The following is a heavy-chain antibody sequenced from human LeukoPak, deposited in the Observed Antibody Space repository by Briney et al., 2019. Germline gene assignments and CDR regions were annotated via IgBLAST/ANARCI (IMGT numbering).Heavy chain of an antibody. D-gene: IGHD2-2*01. V-gene: IGHV3-49*04. Sequence: GGSLRLSCTASGFTFGDYAMSWARQAPGQGMEWLGFIRSKVYGETTEYAASVKGRFTVSRDDSNSLAYLQMNSLQTEDTAVYYCTRLVPYLDYWGQGTLVTVSS. CDR1: GFTFGDYA. CDR3: TRLVPYLDY. J-gene: IGHJ4*02. CDR2: IRSKVYGETT.